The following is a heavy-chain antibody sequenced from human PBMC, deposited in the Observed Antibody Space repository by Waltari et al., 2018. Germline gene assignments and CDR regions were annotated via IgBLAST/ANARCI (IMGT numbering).Heavy chain of an antibody. CDR3: ARGPRSLHGVHGRDGYKAGGYYFDY. Sequence: QVQLQESGPGLVKPSETLSLTCTVSGGSISSYYWSWIRQPPGKGLEWIGYIYYSGSTNDTPSRKSRVTISVDTSKNQFSLKLSSVTAADTAVYYGARGPRSLHGVHGRDGYKAGGYYFDYWGQGTLVTVSS. CDR1: GGSISSYY. J-gene: IGHJ4*02. D-gene: IGHD5-12*01. V-gene: IGHV4-59*01. CDR2: IYYSGST.